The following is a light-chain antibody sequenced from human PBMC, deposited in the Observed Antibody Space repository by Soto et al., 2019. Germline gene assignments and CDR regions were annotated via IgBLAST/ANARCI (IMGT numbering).Light chain of an antibody. J-gene: IGKJ1*01. CDR2: GAS. Sequence: EIVLTQSPGTLSLSPGERATLSCRASQSVSSTYLAWYQQKPGQAPRLLIYGASSRATGIPDRFSGSGSGTYFPLTISRLEPEDFALYYCQHYGSSRWTFGQGTRVDI. CDR1: QSVSSTY. V-gene: IGKV3-20*01. CDR3: QHYGSSRWT.